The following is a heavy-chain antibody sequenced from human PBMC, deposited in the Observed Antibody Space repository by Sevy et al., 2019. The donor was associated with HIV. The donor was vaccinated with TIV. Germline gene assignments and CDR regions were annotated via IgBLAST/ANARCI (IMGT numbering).Heavy chain of an antibody. CDR1: GFTFSSFW. J-gene: IGHJ4*02. CDR2: IKQDGSEK. Sequence: GGSLRLSCAASGFTFSSFWMHWVRQAPGKGLEWVANIKQDGSEKYYVHSVKGRFTISRDNVKNSLYLQMNSLRAEDTAVYYCAREIGGGNSFWGQGTLVTVSS. D-gene: IGHD1-1*01. CDR3: AREIGGGNSF. V-gene: IGHV3-7*01.